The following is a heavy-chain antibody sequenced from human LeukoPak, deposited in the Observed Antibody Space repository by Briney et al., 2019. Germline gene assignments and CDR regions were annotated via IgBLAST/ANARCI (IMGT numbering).Heavy chain of an antibody. V-gene: IGHV3-74*03. CDR2: INSDGSSI. J-gene: IGHJ5*01. D-gene: IGHD6-6*01. Sequence: GGSLRLSCAASGFTFSSYWLHWVRQAPGKGLVWVSRINSDGSSITYADSVKGRFTISTDNSKHTLSLQMNSLRAEDTAVYYCAKGSRIAARATIWFDSWGQGTLVTVSS. CDR1: GFTFSSYW. CDR3: AKGSRIAARATIWFDS.